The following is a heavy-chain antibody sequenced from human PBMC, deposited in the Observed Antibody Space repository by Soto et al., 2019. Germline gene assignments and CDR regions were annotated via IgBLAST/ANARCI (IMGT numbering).Heavy chain of an antibody. J-gene: IGHJ6*02. CDR3: ARTMPRLRFLEWSPYYYYGMDV. Sequence: QVQLVESGGGVVQPGRSLRLSCAASGFTFSSYGMHWVRQAPGKGLEWVAVIWYDGSNKYYADSVKGRFTISRDNSKNTLYLQMNSLRAEDTGVYYCARTMPRLRFLEWSPYYYYGMDVWGQGTTVTVSS. CDR2: IWYDGSNK. V-gene: IGHV3-33*01. D-gene: IGHD3-3*01. CDR1: GFTFSSYG.